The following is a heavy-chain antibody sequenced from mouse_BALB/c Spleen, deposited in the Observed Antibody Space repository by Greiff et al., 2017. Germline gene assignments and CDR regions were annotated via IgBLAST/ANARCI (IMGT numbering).Heavy chain of an antibody. CDR2: INPSNGGT. Sequence: QVQLQQSGAELVKPGASVKLSCKASGYTFTSYYMYWVKQRPGQGLEWIGEINPSNGGTYFNEKFKSKATLTVDKSSNTAYMQLSSLTTGDSAVYCGTRNCLTGPFAYWGQGTLVTVSA. CDR3: TRNCLTGPFAY. D-gene: IGHD4-1*01. J-gene: IGHJ3*01. CDR1: GYTFTSYY. V-gene: IGHV1S81*02.